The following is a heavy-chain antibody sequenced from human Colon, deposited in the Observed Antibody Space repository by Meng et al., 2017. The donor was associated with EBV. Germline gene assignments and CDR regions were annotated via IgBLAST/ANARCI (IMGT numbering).Heavy chain of an antibody. Sequence: QVQLQESGPGLVKPSXXXXLTCTVPGGSISSGDYYWSGIRQPPGKGLEWIGEIYHSGRTNYNPSVKSRVSMSVDKSQNHFSLRLSSVTAADTAVYYCTTLYGDSISWGQGTLVTVSS. CDR2: IYHSGRT. V-gene: IGHV4-30-4*03. J-gene: IGHJ4*02. CDR1: GGSISSGDYY. CDR3: TTLYGDSIS. D-gene: IGHD4-17*01.